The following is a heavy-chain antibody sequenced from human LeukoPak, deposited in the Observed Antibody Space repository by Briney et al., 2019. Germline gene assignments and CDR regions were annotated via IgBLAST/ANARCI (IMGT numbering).Heavy chain of an antibody. D-gene: IGHD6-13*01. J-gene: IGHJ4*02. CDR1: GFTFSSYG. Sequence: GGSLRLSCAASGFTFSSYGMHWVRQTPGKGLECVAFIRYDGGNQYYTDSVKGRFTISGDNSKNTIHLQMNSLRAEDTAVYYCAKDLRSRIAAAGAPDYWGQGTLVTVSS. CDR3: AKDLRSRIAAAGAPDY. CDR2: IRYDGGNQ. V-gene: IGHV3-30*02.